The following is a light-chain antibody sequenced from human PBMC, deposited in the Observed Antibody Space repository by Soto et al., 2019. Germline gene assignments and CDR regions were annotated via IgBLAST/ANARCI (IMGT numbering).Light chain of an antibody. CDR2: DVS. CDR1: SSDVGGYNY. J-gene: IGLJ1*01. Sequence: QSALTQPASVSGSPGQSITISCTGTSSDVGGYNYVSWYQQHPGKAPKLMIYDVSNRPSWVSNRFSGSKSGNTASLTISGLQAEDEADYYCSSYTRSSTPYVFGTGTKVTVL. CDR3: SSYTRSSTPYV. V-gene: IGLV2-14*01.